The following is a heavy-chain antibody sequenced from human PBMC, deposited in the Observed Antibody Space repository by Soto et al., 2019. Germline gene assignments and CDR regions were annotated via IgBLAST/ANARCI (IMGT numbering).Heavy chain of an antibody. CDR3: ARRITMVRGVITNFDI. CDR1: GYSFTSYW. Sequence: GESLKISCKGSGYSFTSYWISWVRQMPGKGLEWMGRIDPSDSYTNYSPSFQGHVTISADKSISTAYLQWSSLKASDTAMYYCARRITMVRGVITNFDIWGQGTMVTVSS. CDR2: IDPSDSYT. V-gene: IGHV5-10-1*01. J-gene: IGHJ3*02. D-gene: IGHD3-10*01.